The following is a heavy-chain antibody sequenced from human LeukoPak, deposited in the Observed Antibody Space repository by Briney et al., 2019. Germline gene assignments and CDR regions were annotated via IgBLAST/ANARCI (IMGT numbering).Heavy chain of an antibody. D-gene: IGHD3-10*01. CDR1: GFTFSSYS. J-gene: IGHJ4*02. CDR2: ISSSSSYI. Sequence: PGGSLRLSCAASGFTFSSYSMNWVRQAPGKGLEWVSSISSSSSYIYYADSVKGRFTISRDNAKNSLYLQMNSLRAEDTAVYYCARGYYYGSGSYYPFDYWGQGTLVTVSS. CDR3: ARGYYYGSGSYYPFDY. V-gene: IGHV3-21*01.